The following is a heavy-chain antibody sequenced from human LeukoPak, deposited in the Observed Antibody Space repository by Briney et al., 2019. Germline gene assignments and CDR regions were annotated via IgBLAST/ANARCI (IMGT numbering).Heavy chain of an antibody. CDR3: ARAGWNRYYYYYGMDV. D-gene: IGHD1-1*01. V-gene: IGHV4-31*03. Sequence: SQTLSLTCTVSGGSISSGGCYWSWIRQHPGKGLEWIGYIYYSGSTYYNPSLKSRVTISVDTSKNQFSLKLSSVTAADTAVYYCARAGWNRYYYYYGMDVWGQGTTVTVSS. J-gene: IGHJ6*02. CDR2: IYYSGST. CDR1: GGSISSGGCY.